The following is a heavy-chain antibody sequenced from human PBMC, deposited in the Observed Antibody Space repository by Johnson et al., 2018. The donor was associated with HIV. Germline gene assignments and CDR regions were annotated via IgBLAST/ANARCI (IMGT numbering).Heavy chain of an antibody. V-gene: IGHV3-66*01. J-gene: IGHJ3*02. Sequence: MLLVESGGGLVQPGGSLRLTCAASGFTVSSNYMSWVRQAPGKGMEWVSVLYSGGSTYYTDYVKGRVTISRDNSKNTLYLQMNSLRAEDTAVYYCARAYSYGAFDIWGLGTKVTVSS. CDR1: GFTVSSNY. CDR2: LYSGGST. D-gene: IGHD5-18*01. CDR3: ARAYSYGAFDI.